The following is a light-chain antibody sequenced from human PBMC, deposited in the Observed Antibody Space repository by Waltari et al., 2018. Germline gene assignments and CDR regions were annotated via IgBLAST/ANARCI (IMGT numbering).Light chain of an antibody. CDR2: GAS. Sequence: IVMTQSPATLSVSPGERANLSCRASQSVGGNLAWYQQQPGQAPRLLIYGASTWVTGLPARFSGSGSETEFTLTISSVQSEDFAVYYCQQYNDWPLYTFGQGTKLEIK. V-gene: IGKV3-15*01. J-gene: IGKJ2*01. CDR3: QQYNDWPLYT. CDR1: QSVGGN.